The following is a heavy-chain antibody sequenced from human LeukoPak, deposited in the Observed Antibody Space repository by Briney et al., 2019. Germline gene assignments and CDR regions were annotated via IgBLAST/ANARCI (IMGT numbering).Heavy chain of an antibody. CDR1: GFTFRRYA. CDR2: VSYDGGNE. Sequence: GGSLRLSCELSGFTFRRYAMHWVRQAPGKGLEWLAVVSYDGGNEYYADSVKGRFTISRGKSRNTAFLQMDSLRHEDTGVYFCARDRYASRSYVMDVWGQGTTVVVSS. V-gene: IGHV3-30*04. CDR3: ARDRYASRSYVMDV. J-gene: IGHJ6*02. D-gene: IGHD2-2*01.